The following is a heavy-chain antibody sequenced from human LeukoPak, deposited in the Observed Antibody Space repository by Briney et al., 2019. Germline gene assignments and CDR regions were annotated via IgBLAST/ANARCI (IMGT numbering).Heavy chain of an antibody. CDR1: GFTFSSYS. D-gene: IGHD1-26*01. V-gene: IGHV3-21*04. J-gene: IGHJ4*02. CDR3: VKGGGSYPVPPTFDY. Sequence: GGSLRLSCAASGFTFSSYSMNWVRQAPGKGPEWVSSISSSSSYIYYADSVKGRFTISRDNSKSTLYLQMKSLRAEDTALYYCVKGGGSYPVPPTFDYWGQGTLVTVSS. CDR2: ISSSSSYI.